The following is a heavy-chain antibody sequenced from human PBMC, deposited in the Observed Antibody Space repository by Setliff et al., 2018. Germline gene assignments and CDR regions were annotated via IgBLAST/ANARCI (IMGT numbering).Heavy chain of an antibody. CDR1: GYTFTAYD. V-gene: IGHV1-8*02. J-gene: IGHJ6*03. CDR2: MNPNSGRT. D-gene: IGHD7-27*01. CDR3: ARGPLGIRENNYYYYYMDV. Sequence: ASVKVSCKASGYTFTAYDIVWVRQATGQGLEWMGWMNPNSGRTGYPQKFQGRVTMTRNTSISTAYMELSSLRSEDTAVYYCARGPLGIRENNYYYYYMDVWGKGTTVTVSS.